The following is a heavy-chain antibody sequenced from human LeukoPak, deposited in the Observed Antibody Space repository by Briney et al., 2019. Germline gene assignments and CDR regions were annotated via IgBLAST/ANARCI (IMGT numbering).Heavy chain of an antibody. Sequence: GGSLRLSCEGSGFTFSNYWMSWVRQAPGKGLEWVANIKQDGSEKYYVNSVKGRFTISRDNAKNSLYLQMNSLRAEDTAIYYCAREDDWNYEDYWGQGTLVTVSS. CDR2: IKQDGSEK. J-gene: IGHJ4*02. CDR3: AREDDWNYEDY. CDR1: GFTFSNYW. V-gene: IGHV3-7*01. D-gene: IGHD1-7*01.